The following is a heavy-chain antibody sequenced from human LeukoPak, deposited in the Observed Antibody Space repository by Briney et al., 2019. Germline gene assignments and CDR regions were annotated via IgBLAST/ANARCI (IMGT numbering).Heavy chain of an antibody. CDR2: ISWNSGSI. CDR3: ARAGVNGGYFDY. V-gene: IGHV3-9*01. J-gene: IGHJ4*02. D-gene: IGHD4-23*01. Sequence: SLRLSCAASGFTFDDYAMHWVRQAPGKGLEWVSGISWNSGSIGYADSVKGRFTISRDNAKNTLYLQMNSLRAEDTAVYYCARAGVNGGYFDYWGQGTLVTVSS. CDR1: GFTFDDYA.